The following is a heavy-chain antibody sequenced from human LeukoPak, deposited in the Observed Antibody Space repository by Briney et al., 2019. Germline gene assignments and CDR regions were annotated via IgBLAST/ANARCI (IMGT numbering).Heavy chain of an antibody. CDR1: GFTFSTFG. CDR2: ISFDGSNK. J-gene: IGHJ3*02. Sequence: GRSLRLSCAASGFTFSTFGMHWVRQAPGKGLEWVDVISFDGSNKYYADPVKGRFTISRDNSKNTLYLQMNNLGAEDTALYYCAKVITAGWQKDDLDIWGRGTMVTVSS. V-gene: IGHV3-30*18. CDR3: AKVITAGWQKDDLDI. D-gene: IGHD5-18*01.